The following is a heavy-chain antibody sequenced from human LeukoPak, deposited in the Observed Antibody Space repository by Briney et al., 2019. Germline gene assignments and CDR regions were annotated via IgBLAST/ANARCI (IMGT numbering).Heavy chain of an antibody. CDR2: INPSGGST. CDR1: GYTFTSHY. CDR3: ARDWGELVGATHLLNY. D-gene: IGHD1-26*01. J-gene: IGHJ4*02. V-gene: IGHV1-46*01. Sequence: GASVKVSCKASGYTFTSHYMHWVRQAPGQGLEWMGRINPSGGSTHYAHKFLGRVTMTRDTSTSTVYMEMSSLRSEDTAVYYCARDWGELVGATHLLNYWGQGTLVTVSA.